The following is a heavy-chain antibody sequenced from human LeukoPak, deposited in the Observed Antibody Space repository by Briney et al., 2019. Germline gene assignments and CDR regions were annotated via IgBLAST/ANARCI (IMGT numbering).Heavy chain of an antibody. V-gene: IGHV3-73*01. CDR3: TSSQDYYGNSEGMDV. CDR2: IRSKANTYAT. Sequence: GGSLKLSCAAPGFTFSGSAMHWIRQASGKGLEWVGRIRSKANTYATEYAASVKGRFTISRDDSQNTAFLQMNSLKTEDTAVYYCTSSQDYYGNSEGMDVWGKGTTVTVSS. CDR1: GFTFSGSA. D-gene: IGHD3-22*01. J-gene: IGHJ6*04.